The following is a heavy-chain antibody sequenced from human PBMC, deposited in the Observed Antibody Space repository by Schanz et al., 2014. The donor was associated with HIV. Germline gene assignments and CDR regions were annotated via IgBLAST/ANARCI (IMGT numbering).Heavy chain of an antibody. V-gene: IGHV3-23*01. CDR3: AKDAYRSGWFYFDS. Sequence: EVQLLESGGGLVQPGGSRRLSCAASGFTFSNYAMRWIRQAPGQGLEWVSGISASGGATYYADSVKGRFAISRDNSKNTLYLQMNSLRSDDTAVYYCAKDAYRSGWFYFDSWGQGTPVTVSS. CDR2: ISASGGAT. CDR1: GFTFSNYA. D-gene: IGHD6-19*01. J-gene: IGHJ4*02.